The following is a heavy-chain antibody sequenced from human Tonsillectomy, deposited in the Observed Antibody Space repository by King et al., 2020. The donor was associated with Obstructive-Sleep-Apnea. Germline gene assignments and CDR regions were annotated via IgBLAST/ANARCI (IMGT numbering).Heavy chain of an antibody. CDR2: IRSRRDDYAT. Sequence: VQLVESGGGLVQPGGSLKLSCAASGFTFDDSHRHWVRQAPGKGLEWSGHIRSRRDDYATAYAASVNGRFGISRDHTKSTAYLQMNSLTTEDTAVYYCSRQTDSCHDYWGQGTRVTVSS. CDR1: GFTFDDSH. V-gene: IGHV3-73*01. D-gene: IGHD2-2*01. J-gene: IGHJ4*02. CDR3: SRQTDSCHDY.